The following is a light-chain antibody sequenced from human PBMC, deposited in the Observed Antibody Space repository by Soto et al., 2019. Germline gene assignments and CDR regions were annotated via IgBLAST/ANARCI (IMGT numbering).Light chain of an antibody. Sequence: QSVLTQPASVSGSPGQWITISCTGASSDIGAYDYVSWYQQHPGSAHQLIIYEVSHRFSGLSYRFSGSKAGNTAYLTISGLQAEDGGDYYWTSVAPVRPYVFGSGTKVTVL. CDR3: TSVAPVRPYV. CDR2: EVS. V-gene: IGLV2-14*03. J-gene: IGLJ1*01. CDR1: SSDIGAYDY.